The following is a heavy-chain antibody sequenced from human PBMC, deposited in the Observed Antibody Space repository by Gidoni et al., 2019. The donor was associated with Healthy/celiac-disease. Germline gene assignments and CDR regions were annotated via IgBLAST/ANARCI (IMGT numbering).Heavy chain of an antibody. D-gene: IGHD3-16*01. CDR2: IAYSVST. Sequence: QLQLQESGPGLVKPSETLSLTCTVPGGSISRSSYYWGWIRKPPGKGLEWIGTIAYSVSTYFNPSLKRRVTISVDTSQTQFSLQLSSVTAADTAVYYFAPQRFRESHHFDYWGQGTLVTVSS. CDR1: GGSISRSSYY. V-gene: IGHV4-39*01. J-gene: IGHJ4*02. CDR3: APQRFRESHHFDY.